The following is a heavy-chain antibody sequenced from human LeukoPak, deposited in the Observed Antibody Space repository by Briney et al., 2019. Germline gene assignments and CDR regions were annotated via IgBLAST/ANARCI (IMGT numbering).Heavy chain of an antibody. CDR3: ARDAYYDFWSGYPRYFDY. D-gene: IGHD3-3*01. J-gene: IGHJ4*02. CDR2: IKQDGSEE. Sequence: GGSLRLSCAVSGVNFSSYWMSWVRQAPGKGLEWVANIKQDGSEEYYVDSVKGRFTTSTDNAKNSLYLQMNSLRAEDTAVYYCARDAYYDFWSGYPRYFDYWGQGTLVTVSS. CDR1: GVNFSSYW. V-gene: IGHV3-7*01.